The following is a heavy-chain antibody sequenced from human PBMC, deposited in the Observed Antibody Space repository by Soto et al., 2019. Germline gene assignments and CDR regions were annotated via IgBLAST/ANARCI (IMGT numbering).Heavy chain of an antibody. V-gene: IGHV3-74*01. CDR3: AGSPGLSRISGTTLGA. CDR1: GFTVSSHW. CDR2: INGDGSST. Sequence: PGGSLRPSCAASGFTVSSHWMHWVRQAPGKGLVWVSRINGDGSSTSYADSVKGRFTISRDNAKNMLYLQVNSLRADDTAVYYCAGSPGLSRISGTTLGAWGQGTLVTVSS. D-gene: IGHD1-7*01. J-gene: IGHJ5*01.